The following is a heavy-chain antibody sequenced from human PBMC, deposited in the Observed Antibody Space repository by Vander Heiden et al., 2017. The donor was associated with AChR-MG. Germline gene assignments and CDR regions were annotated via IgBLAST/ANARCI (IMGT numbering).Heavy chain of an antibody. D-gene: IGHD6-19*01. V-gene: IGHV3-53*01. Sequence: EVQLVESGGGLIQPGGSLRLSCAASGFTVSTNYMTWVRQAPGKGLEWVSVIYSGGGTYYGDSVKGRFTISRDTSKNTVYLQMNNLRAEDSALYLCARVGYSSGWLRDWGQGTLVTVSS. CDR2: IYSGGGT. J-gene: IGHJ4*02. CDR3: ARVGYSSGWLRD. CDR1: GFTVSTNY.